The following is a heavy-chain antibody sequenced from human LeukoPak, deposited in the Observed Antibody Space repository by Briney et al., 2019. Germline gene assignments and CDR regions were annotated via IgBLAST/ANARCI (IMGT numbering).Heavy chain of an antibody. CDR3: TRHLGHSNGYSFDY. D-gene: IGHD3-22*01. J-gene: IGHJ4*02. CDR2: IYYSGST. CDR1: GGSISSYY. Sequence: SETLSLTCTVSGGSISSYYWSWIRQPPGKGLEWIGYIYYSGSTNYNPSLKSRVTISVDTSQNQFSLTLSSVTAADTAVYYCTRHLGHSNGYSFDYWGQGTLVTVSS. V-gene: IGHV4-59*08.